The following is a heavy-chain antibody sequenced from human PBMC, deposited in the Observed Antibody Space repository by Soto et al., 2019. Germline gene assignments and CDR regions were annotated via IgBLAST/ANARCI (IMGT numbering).Heavy chain of an antibody. CDR3: ATGGGHDSYYMDM. D-gene: IGHD3-10*01. CDR2: IWYDGSKK. CDR1: GFSFSNYG. J-gene: IGHJ6*03. Sequence: QVQLVESGGGVVQPGRSLRLSCAASGFSFSNYGMHWVRQAPGKGLEWVAIIWYDGSKKYYADSVKGRFTISRENSKNTLYLEMNSLRAEDTAVYYCATGGGHDSYYMDMWGKGTTVTASS. V-gene: IGHV3-33*01.